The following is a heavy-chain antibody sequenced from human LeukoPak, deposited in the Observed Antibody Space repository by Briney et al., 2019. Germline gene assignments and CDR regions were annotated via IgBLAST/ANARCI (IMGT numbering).Heavy chain of an antibody. V-gene: IGHV4-59*01. D-gene: IGHD3-22*01. Sequence: SSETLSLTCTVSGGSINYYYWSWIRQPPGKGLEYIGYIYSSGSTNYNPSLKSRVTMSVDTSKNQFSLKLSSVTAADTAVYYCARDSRYSDTSGYYYSHYYMDVWGKGTTVTVSS. CDR3: ARDSRYSDTSGYYYSHYYMDV. J-gene: IGHJ6*03. CDR1: GGSINYYY. CDR2: IYSSGST.